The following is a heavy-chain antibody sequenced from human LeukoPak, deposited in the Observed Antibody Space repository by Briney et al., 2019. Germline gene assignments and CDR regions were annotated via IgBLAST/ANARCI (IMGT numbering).Heavy chain of an antibody. CDR3: ARVFGGTSY. V-gene: IGHV3-30*04. CDR2: ISYDGSNK. D-gene: IGHD4-23*01. CDR1: GFTFSSYA. J-gene: IGHJ4*02. Sequence: PGRSLRLSCAASGFTFSSYAMHWVRQAPGEGLEWVAVISYDGSNKYYADSVKGRFTISRDNSKNTLYLQMNSLRAEDTAVYYCARVFGGTSYWGQGTLVTVSS.